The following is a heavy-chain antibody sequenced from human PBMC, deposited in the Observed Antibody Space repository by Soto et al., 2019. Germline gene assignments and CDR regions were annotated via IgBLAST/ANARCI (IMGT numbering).Heavy chain of an antibody. J-gene: IGHJ4*02. V-gene: IGHV1-2*02. CDR1: GYIFTGNY. D-gene: IGHD3-22*01. Sequence: QVQLVQSGAEVKKPGASVKVSCKASGYIFTGNYMHWVRQAPGQGLEYMGWINPNNGATNYAQNLQGRVTMTWDTSISTAYMEVRRLRSDDTAVYYCAPHYLDSSGYFDHWGQGTLVTVSS. CDR3: APHYLDSSGYFDH. CDR2: INPNNGAT.